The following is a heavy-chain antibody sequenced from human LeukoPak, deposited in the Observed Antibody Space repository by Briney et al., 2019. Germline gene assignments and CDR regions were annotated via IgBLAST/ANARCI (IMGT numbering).Heavy chain of an antibody. Sequence: GASVKVSCKASGYTFTDYYMHWLRQAPGQGLEWMGWMHPNSGGTNYAQKFQGRVTMTRDTSISTAYTDLSSLRSDDTAVYYCARHTTIFGVAIIDIWGQGTMVTVSS. CDR2: MHPNSGGT. D-gene: IGHD3-3*01. CDR3: ARHTTIFGVAIIDI. V-gene: IGHV1-2*02. J-gene: IGHJ3*02. CDR1: GYTFTDYY.